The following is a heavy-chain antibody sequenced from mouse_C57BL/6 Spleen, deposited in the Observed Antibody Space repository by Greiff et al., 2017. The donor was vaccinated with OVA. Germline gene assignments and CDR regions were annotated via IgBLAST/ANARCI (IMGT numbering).Heavy chain of an antibody. Sequence: EVQLVESGGGLVKPGGSLKLSCAASGFTFSSYAMSWVRQTPEKRLEWVATISDGGSYTYYPDNVKGRFTISRDNAKNNLYLQMSHLKSEDTAMYYCAREASYGSSPSYAMDYWGQGTSVTVSS. J-gene: IGHJ4*01. CDR2: ISDGGSYT. V-gene: IGHV5-4*01. CDR1: GFTFSSYA. CDR3: AREASYGSSPSYAMDY. D-gene: IGHD1-1*01.